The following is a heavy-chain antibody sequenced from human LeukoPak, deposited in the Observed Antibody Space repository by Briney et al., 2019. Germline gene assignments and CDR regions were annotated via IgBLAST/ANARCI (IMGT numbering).Heavy chain of an antibody. V-gene: IGHV3-21*01. J-gene: IGHJ4*02. CDR1: GFTFSSYW. D-gene: IGHD3-22*01. CDR2: ISSSSSYI. CDR3: ARDLYYYDSSGYYYESYFDY. Sequence: GGSLRLSCAASGFTFSSYWMSWVRQAPGKGLEWVSSISSSSSYIYYADSVKGRFTISRDNAKNSLYLQMNSLRAEDTAVYYCARDLYYYDSSGYYYESYFDYWGQGTLVTVSS.